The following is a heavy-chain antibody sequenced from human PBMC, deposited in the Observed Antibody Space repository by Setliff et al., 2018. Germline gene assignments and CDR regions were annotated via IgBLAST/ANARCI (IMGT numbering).Heavy chain of an antibody. CDR2: ISSANNYL. Sequence: PGGSLRLSCAASGFAFASHNMLWVRQAPGKGLEWVAAISSANNYLVYADSVKGRFTISRDNAKNSVYLQMNSLRAEDTAIYYCARSPANGGHDAFDIWGQGTMVTVSS. CDR3: ARSPANGGHDAFDI. CDR1: GFAFASHN. V-gene: IGHV3-21*04. J-gene: IGHJ3*02. D-gene: IGHD6-25*01.